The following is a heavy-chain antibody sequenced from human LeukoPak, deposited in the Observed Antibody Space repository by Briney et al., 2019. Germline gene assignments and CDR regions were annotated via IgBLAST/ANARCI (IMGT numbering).Heavy chain of an antibody. Sequence: PGGSLRLSCAASGFTFTSYAMTWVRQAPGKGLEWVSSISDGSTYYADSVKGRFTISRDNSKNTVYLQMNSLRAEDTAVYYCAKGGGWLYYFDYWGQGTLVTVSS. CDR3: AKGGGWLYYFDY. CDR1: GFTFTSYA. CDR2: ISDGST. V-gene: IGHV3-23*01. D-gene: IGHD2-15*01. J-gene: IGHJ4*02.